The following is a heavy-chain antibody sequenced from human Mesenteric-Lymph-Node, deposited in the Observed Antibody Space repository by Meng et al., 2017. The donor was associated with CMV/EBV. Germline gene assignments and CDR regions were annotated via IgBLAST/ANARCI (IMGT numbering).Heavy chain of an antibody. V-gene: IGHV4-34*01. CDR3: ARHQRWLKSEGGFNY. CDR1: GGSFSGSY. J-gene: IGHJ4*02. Sequence: QVQPQQGGAGCFKPSETLPLACAVYGGSFSGSYWSWIRQPPGKGLEWIGEINHSGSTNYNPSLKSRVTISVDTSKNQFSLKLSSVTAADTAVYYCARHQRWLKSEGGFNYWGQGTLVTVSS. D-gene: IGHD4-23*01. CDR2: INHSGST.